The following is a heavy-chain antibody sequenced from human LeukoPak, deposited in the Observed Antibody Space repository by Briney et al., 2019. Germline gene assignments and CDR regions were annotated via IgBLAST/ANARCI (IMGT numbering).Heavy chain of an antibody. CDR1: GFTFDDYA. V-gene: IGHV3-9*03. Sequence: QSGGYLRLSCAASGFTFDDYAMHWVRQAPGKGLEWVSGISWNSGSIGYADSVKGRFTISRDNAKNSLYLQMNSLRAEDMALYYCAKSEGATVRGVVGFDYWGQGTLVTVSS. D-gene: IGHD1-26*01. CDR3: AKSEGATVRGVVGFDY. J-gene: IGHJ4*02. CDR2: ISWNSGSI.